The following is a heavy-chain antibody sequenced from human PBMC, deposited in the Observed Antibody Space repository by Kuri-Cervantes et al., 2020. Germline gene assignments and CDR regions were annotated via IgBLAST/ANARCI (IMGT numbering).Heavy chain of an antibody. CDR2: ISSSGSTI. CDR1: GFTFSDYY. CDR3: ARDLSRDGYNYEGDY. Sequence: GESLKISCAASGFTFSDYYMSWIRQAPGKGLEWVSYISSSGSTIYYADSVKGRFTISRDNAKNSLYLQMNSLRAEDTAVYYCARDLSRDGYNYEGDYWGQGTLVTVSS. V-gene: IGHV3-11*04. D-gene: IGHD5-24*01. J-gene: IGHJ4*02.